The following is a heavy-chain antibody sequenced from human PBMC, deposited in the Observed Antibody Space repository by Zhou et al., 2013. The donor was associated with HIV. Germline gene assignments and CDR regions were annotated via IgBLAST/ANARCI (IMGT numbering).Heavy chain of an antibody. CDR1: GYTFTSYG. Sequence: QVQLVQSGAEVKKPGASVKVSCKASGYTFTSYGISWVRQAPGQGLEWMGWISAYNGNTNYAQKLQGRVTMTTDTSTSTAYMELRSLRSDDTAVYYCARHIYCGGDCLLSYFDYWGQGTLVTVSS. CDR3: ARHIYCGGDCLLSYFDY. V-gene: IGHV1-18*01. CDR2: ISAYNGNT. D-gene: IGHD2-21*01. J-gene: IGHJ4*02.